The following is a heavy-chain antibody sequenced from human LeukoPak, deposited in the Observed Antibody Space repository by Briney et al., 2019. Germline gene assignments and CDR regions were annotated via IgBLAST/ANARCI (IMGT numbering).Heavy chain of an antibody. Sequence: ASVKVSCKASGGTFSSYAISWVRQAPGQGLECMGGIIPIFGTANYAQKFQGRVTITADESTSTAYMELSSVTSEDTAVYYCARVGSNSGSRRGFDPWGQGTLVTVSS. CDR2: IIPIFGTA. J-gene: IGHJ5*02. V-gene: IGHV1-69*01. CDR3: ARVGSNSGSRRGFDP. D-gene: IGHD1-26*01. CDR1: GGTFSSYA.